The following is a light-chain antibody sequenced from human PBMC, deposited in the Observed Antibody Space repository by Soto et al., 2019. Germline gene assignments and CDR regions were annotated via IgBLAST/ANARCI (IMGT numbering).Light chain of an antibody. Sequence: EIVMTQSPATLSVSPGERATLSCRASESVGSNLAWYQQKPGQAPRLLIYGASTRATGFPARFSGSGSETEFTLSISSLQSEDFAVYYCQQSNNWPRTFGQGTKLEIK. V-gene: IGKV3-15*01. CDR2: GAS. J-gene: IGKJ2*01. CDR1: ESVGSN. CDR3: QQSNNWPRT.